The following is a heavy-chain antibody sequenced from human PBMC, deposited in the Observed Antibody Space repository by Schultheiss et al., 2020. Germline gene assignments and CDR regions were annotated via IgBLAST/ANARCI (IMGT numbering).Heavy chain of an antibody. J-gene: IGHJ4*02. CDR1: GYTFTGYY. D-gene: IGHD6-6*01. CDR3: ARGLRYSSSSGEDY. V-gene: IGHV1-2*02. Sequence: ASVKVSCKASGYTFTGYYMHWVRQAPGQGLEWMGWINPNSGGTNYAQKFQGRVTMTRDTSISTAYMELSRLRYDDTAVYYCARGLRYSSSSGEDYWGQGTLVTVSS. CDR2: INPNSGGT.